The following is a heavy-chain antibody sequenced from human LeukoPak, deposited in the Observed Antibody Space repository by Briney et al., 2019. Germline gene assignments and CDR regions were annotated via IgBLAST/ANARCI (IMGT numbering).Heavy chain of an antibody. J-gene: IGHJ4*02. V-gene: IGHV3-23*01. CDR1: GFTFSSYA. Sequence: GGSLRLSCATSGFTFSSYAMSWVRQAPGKGLEWVSAISGSGGSTYYADSVKGRFTISRDNSKNTLYLQMNSLRAEDTAVYYCASPRGYSGYNYLDYWGQGTLVTVSS. CDR2: ISGSGGST. CDR3: ASPRGYSGYNYLDY. D-gene: IGHD5-12*01.